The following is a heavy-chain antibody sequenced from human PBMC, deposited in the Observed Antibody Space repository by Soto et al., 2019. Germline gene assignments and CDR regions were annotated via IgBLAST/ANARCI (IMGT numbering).Heavy chain of an antibody. CDR2: VHYSGST. CDR1: GESLNTLY. J-gene: IGHJ4*02. D-gene: IGHD3-10*01. Sequence: SETLSLTCTVFGESLNTLYWSWIRQPPGKGLEWIGFVHYSGSTGYNPSLKSRVTISVDTSKNQLSLKVTSVTTADTAIYFCARGRVPAVWGQGTLVTVSS. CDR3: ARGRVPAV. V-gene: IGHV4-59*11.